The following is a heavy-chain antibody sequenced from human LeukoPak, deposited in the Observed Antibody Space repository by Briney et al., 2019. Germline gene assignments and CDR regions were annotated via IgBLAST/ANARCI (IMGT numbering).Heavy chain of an antibody. Sequence: PGGSLRLSCVGSGFMFRDYSIGWFRQGPGKGLDWISHISGSGYSKYDADSVKGRFTISRDNAKDSVFLQMNSLRVEDTAVYYCARDRLANEGLQLYDIWGQGTLVSVSS. CDR3: ARDRLANEGLQLYDI. CDR2: ISGSGYSK. J-gene: IGHJ4*02. CDR1: GFMFRDYS. V-gene: IGHV3-11*04. D-gene: IGHD5-24*01.